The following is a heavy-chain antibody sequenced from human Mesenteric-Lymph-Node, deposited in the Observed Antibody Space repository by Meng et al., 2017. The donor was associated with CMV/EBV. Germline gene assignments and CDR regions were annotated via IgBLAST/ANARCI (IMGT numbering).Heavy chain of an antibody. CDR3: AVVGGGTYYGGPGY. Sequence: ASGFTFSSYAMHWVRQAPGKGLEWVAVISYDGSNKYYADSVKGRFTISRDNSKNTLYLQMNSLRPEDTGVYYCAVVGGGTYYGGPGYWGQGTLVTVSS. J-gene: IGHJ4*02. V-gene: IGHV3-30*04. CDR2: ISYDGSNK. CDR1: GFTFSSYA. D-gene: IGHD3-10*01.